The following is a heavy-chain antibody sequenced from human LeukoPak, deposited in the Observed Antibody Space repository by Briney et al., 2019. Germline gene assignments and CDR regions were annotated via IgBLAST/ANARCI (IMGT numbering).Heavy chain of an antibody. D-gene: IGHD2-21*01. V-gene: IGHV4-34*01. J-gene: IGHJ6*03. CDR1: GGSFSGYY. CDR3: ARVVGYYYYYMDV. CDR2: ISHSGST. Sequence: SETLSLTCDLSGGSFSGYYWSWIRQTPGKGLEWIGEISHSGSTNYNPSLKSRGTISIDTSKNQFSLNLTSTTAADTAIYYCARVVGYYYYYMDVWGKGTTVTVSS.